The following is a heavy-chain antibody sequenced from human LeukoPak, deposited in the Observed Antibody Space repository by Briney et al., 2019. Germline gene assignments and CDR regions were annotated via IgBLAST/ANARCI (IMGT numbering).Heavy chain of an antibody. J-gene: IGHJ4*02. V-gene: IGHV1-8*01. Sequence: ASVKVSCKASGYTFTSYDINWVRQATGQGLEWMGWMNPNSGNTGYAQKLQGRVTMTTDTSTSTAYMELRSLRSDDTAVYYCARVPTVSDFDYWGQGTLVTVSS. CDR1: GYTFTSYD. CDR3: ARVPTVSDFDY. CDR2: MNPNSGNT. D-gene: IGHD4-17*01.